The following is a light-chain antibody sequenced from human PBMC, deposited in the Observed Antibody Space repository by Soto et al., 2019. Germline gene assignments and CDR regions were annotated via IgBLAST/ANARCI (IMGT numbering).Light chain of an antibody. Sequence: IVLTQSPGTLSLSPGERATLSCRASQSVGRNFLAWYQQKRGQAPRILIYAASNRASGIPDRFSGSGSGSDFTLTIRRREPEDGAVYYGQQYGSPPWAFGQGTRVEI. CDR1: QSVGRNF. CDR3: QQYGSPPWA. CDR2: AAS. V-gene: IGKV3-20*01. J-gene: IGKJ1*01.